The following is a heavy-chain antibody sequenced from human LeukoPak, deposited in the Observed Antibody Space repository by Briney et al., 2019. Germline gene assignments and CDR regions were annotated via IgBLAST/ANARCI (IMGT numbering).Heavy chain of an antibody. J-gene: IGHJ6*02. CDR2: IYYNGKT. CDR3: ARLYRYYYYGMDV. CDR1: GGSVTYTNYY. Sequence: SETLSLTCTVSGGSVTYTNYYWGWIRQPPGKGLQWIGVIYYNGKTYYNPSLKSRVTVAVDTSKNQFSLKLSSVTAADTAVYYCARLYRYYYYGMDVWGQGTTVTVSS. V-gene: IGHV4-39*07.